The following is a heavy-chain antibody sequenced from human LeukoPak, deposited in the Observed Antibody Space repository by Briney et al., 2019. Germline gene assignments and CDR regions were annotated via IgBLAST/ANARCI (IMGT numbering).Heavy chain of an antibody. J-gene: IGHJ4*02. CDR3: AEEVGSTYPTFDY. D-gene: IGHD1-26*01. Sequence: GGSLRLSCAASGFTFSSYAMSWVRQAPGKGLEWVSAISGSGGSTYYADSVKGRFTISRDNSKNTLYLQMSSLRAEDTALYFCAEEVGSTYPTFDYWGQGALVTVSS. V-gene: IGHV3-23*01. CDR2: ISGSGGST. CDR1: GFTFSSYA.